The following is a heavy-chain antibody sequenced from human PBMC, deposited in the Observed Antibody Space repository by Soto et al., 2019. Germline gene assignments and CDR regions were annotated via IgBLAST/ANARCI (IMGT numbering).Heavy chain of an antibody. CDR2: IYPGDSDT. V-gene: IGHV5-51*01. CDR1: GYSFTSYW. Sequence: PRESLKISCKGSGYSFTSYWIGWVRQMPGKGLEWMGIIYPGDSDTRYSPSFQGQVTISADKSISTAYLQWSSLKASDTAMYYCARLLWYYDINFQHWGQGTLVTVSS. CDR3: ARLLWYYDINFQH. J-gene: IGHJ1*01. D-gene: IGHD3-22*01.